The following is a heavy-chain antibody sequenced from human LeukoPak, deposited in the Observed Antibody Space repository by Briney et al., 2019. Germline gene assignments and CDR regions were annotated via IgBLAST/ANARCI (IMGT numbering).Heavy chain of an antibody. V-gene: IGHV3-20*04. CDR1: ELTFDDYG. D-gene: IGHD3-22*01. J-gene: IGHJ4*02. CDR2: INWNGGSI. Sequence: GGSLRLSCAASELTFDDYGMTWVRQAPGKGLEWVSDINWNGGSIGYADSVKGRFTVSRDNAKNSLYLQMNSLRAEDTALYYCAREKYDSSGYYTDSYYFDYWGQGTLVTVSS. CDR3: AREKYDSSGYYTDSYYFDY.